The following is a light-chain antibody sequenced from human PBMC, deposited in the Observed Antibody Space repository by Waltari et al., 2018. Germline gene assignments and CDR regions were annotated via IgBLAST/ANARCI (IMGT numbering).Light chain of an antibody. CDR1: SNDIGSNNF. J-gene: IGLJ2*01. Sequence: QSALTQPRPVSGSPGQSVTIPCTGPSNDIGSNNFVSWYQYHPGKVPKLMIHDINERPSGVPDRFSGSKSGNTASLTISGLQADDEADYYCCSYAGSYTLFGGGTKLTVL. CDR2: DIN. CDR3: CSYAGSYTL. V-gene: IGLV2-11*01.